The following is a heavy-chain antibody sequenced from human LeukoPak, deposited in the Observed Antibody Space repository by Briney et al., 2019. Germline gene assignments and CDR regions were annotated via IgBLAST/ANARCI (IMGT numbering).Heavy chain of an antibody. V-gene: IGHV4-34*01. Sequence: PSETLSLTCAVYGGSFSGYYWSWIRQPPGKGLEWIGEINHSGSTNYNPSLKSRVTISVDTSKNQFSLKLSSVTAADTAVYYCARRGRAVGYCSSTNPSIPLRYCSPLHVEYWGQGTLVTVSS. CDR1: GGSFSGYY. J-gene: IGHJ4*02. CDR2: INHSGST. CDR3: ARRGRAVGYCSSTNPSIPLRYCSPLHVEY. D-gene: IGHD2-2*01.